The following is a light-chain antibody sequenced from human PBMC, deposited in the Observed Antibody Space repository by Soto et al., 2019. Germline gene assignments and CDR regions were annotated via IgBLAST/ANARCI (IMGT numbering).Light chain of an antibody. CDR3: LQYGSSPYT. J-gene: IGKJ2*01. V-gene: IGKV3-20*01. Sequence: EILLSQSPGTLSLSPGERATLSCRASQSVRNSYLAWYQQKPGQAPRLLIHGASGRATGIPDRFSGSGSGTDFTLTISRLEPEDFEVYYCLQYGSSPYTFGQGTKMEI. CDR2: GAS. CDR1: QSVRNSY.